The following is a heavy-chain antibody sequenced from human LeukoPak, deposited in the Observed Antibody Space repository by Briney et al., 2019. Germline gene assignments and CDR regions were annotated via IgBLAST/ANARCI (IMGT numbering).Heavy chain of an antibody. V-gene: IGHV3-48*03. J-gene: IGHJ4*02. D-gene: IGHD3-10*01. CDR1: GFTFSSYE. CDR3: ARNPRSWFGESEFDY. Sequence: PGGSLRLSCAASGFTFSSYEMNWVRQAPGKGLEWVSYISSSGSTIYYADSVKGRFTISRDNAKNSLYLQMNSLRAEDTAVYYCARNPRSWFGESEFDYWGQGTLVTVSS. CDR2: ISSSGSTI.